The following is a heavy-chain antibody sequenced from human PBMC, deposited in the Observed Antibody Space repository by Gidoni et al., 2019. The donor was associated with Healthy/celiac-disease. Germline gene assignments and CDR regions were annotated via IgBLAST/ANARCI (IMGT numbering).Heavy chain of an antibody. V-gene: IGHV4-39*01. CDR1: GGSIRTSSYY. CDR2: IYYSGST. D-gene: IGHD3-22*01. CDR3: ARQEDSSGYYTGGHRGYFDY. J-gene: IGHJ4*02. Sequence: QLQLPESRPRPVTPSETLSLTCTFSGGSIRTSSYYWGWIRNPPGKGLEWIGSIYYSGSTYYNPSLKSRVTIYVDTSKNQFSLKLSSVTAADTAVYYCARQEDSSGYYTGGHRGYFDYWGQGNLVTVSS.